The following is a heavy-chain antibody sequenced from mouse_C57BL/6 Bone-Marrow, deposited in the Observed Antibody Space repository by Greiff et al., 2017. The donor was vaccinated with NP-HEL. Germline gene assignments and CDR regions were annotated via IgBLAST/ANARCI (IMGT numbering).Heavy chain of an antibody. CDR3: ARVKLGRWYFDV. D-gene: IGHD4-1*01. CDR2: INPGSGGT. Sequence: QVQLQQSGAELVRPGTSVKVSCKASGYAFTNYLIEWVKQRPGQGLEWIGVINPGSGGTNYNEKFKGKATLTADKSSSTAYMQLSSLTSEDSAVYFCARVKLGRWYFDVWGTGTTVTVSS. CDR1: GYAFTNYL. J-gene: IGHJ1*03. V-gene: IGHV1-54*01.